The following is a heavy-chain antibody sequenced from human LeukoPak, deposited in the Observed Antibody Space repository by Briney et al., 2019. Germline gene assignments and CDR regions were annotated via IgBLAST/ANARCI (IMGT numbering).Heavy chain of an antibody. CDR1: GHTLTELS. CDR3: ATAGYYGSGSYYKRGYYFDY. V-gene: IGHV1-24*01. CDR2: FHPEDGET. J-gene: IGHJ4*02. D-gene: IGHD3-10*01. Sequence: ASVTVSCKVSGHTLTELSMHWVRQAPGKGREGVGGFHPEDGETIYAQKFQGRVTMTEDTSTDTAYMELSSLRSEDTAVYYCATAGYYGSGSYYKRGYYFDYWGQGTLVTVSS.